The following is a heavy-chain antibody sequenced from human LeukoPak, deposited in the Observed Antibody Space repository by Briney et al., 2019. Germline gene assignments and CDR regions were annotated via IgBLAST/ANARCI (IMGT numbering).Heavy chain of an antibody. Sequence: GGSLRLSCSASGFTFTSYAMHWVRQAPGMGLEYVSAISGNGGNTHYADSVKGRFTISRDNSKNALYLQMNNPSGEDTAVYYCVKDRFDYWGQGTLVTVSS. J-gene: IGHJ4*02. V-gene: IGHV3-64D*09. CDR3: VKDRFDY. CDR2: ISGNGGNT. CDR1: GFTFTSYA.